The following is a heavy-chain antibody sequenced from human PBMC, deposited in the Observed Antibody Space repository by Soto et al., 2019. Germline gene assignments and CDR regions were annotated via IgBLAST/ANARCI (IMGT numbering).Heavy chain of an antibody. CDR3: AREAGYCSRTSCYRRAFDT. J-gene: IGHJ3*02. V-gene: IGHV3-74*03. CDR2: INTDGATS. D-gene: IGHD2-2*01. Sequence: EVQLVESGGDLVQPGGSLRLSCAASGFTFSGHWMHWVRQVPGKGLEWVSRINTDGATSAYADSVKGRFTISRDNAKNTLYLQMNAQRAEDTAVYYCAREAGYCSRTSCYRRAFDTWGQGTTVTVSS. CDR1: GFTFSGHW.